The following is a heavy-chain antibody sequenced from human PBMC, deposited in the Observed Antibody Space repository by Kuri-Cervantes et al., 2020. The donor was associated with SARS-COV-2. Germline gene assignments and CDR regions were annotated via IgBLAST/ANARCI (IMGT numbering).Heavy chain of an antibody. CDR2: ISSSGSTI. Sequence: GESLKISCAASGFTFSDYYMSWIRQAPGKGLEWVSYISSSGSTIYYADSVKGRFTISRDNAKNSLYLQMNSLRAEDTAVYYCASYYDSSGYGELSAFDIWGQGTMVTVSS. V-gene: IGHV3-11*01. J-gene: IGHJ3*02. CDR3: ASYYDSSGYGELSAFDI. CDR1: GFTFSDYY. D-gene: IGHD3-22*01.